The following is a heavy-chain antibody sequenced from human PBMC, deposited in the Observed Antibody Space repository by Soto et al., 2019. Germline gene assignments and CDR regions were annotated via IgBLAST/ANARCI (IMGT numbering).Heavy chain of an antibody. J-gene: IGHJ4*02. CDR3: ARKGVAFDY. CDR1: GFTFSSYS. CDR2: ISTTSSSI. V-gene: IGHV3-48*02. D-gene: IGHD3-3*01. Sequence: QTGGLRLSCAASGFTFSSYSMNWVRQAPGKGLEWISYISTTSSSIYYADSVKGRFTISRDNAKNSLFLQMNSLRDEDTAVYYCARKGVAFDYWGQGALVTVSS.